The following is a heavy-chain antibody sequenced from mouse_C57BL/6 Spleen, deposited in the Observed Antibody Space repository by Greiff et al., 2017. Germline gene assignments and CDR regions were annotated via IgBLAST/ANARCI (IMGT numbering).Heavy chain of an antibody. CDR1: GYTFTSYW. D-gene: IGHD1-1*01. J-gene: IGHJ3*01. V-gene: IGHV1-61*01. CDR3: ATAGYYDGSSYSFAY. Sequence: QVQLQQPGAELVRPGSSVKLSCKASGYTFTSYWMDWVKQRPGQGLAWIGNIYPSDSETHYNQKFKDKATLTVDKSSSTAYMQLSSLTSEDSAVYYCATAGYYDGSSYSFAYWGQGTLVTVSA. CDR2: IYPSDSET.